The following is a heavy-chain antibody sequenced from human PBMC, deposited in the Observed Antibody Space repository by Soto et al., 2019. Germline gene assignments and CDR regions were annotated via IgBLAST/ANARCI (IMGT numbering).Heavy chain of an antibody. CDR1: GFAFSGYS. J-gene: IGHJ6*02. CDR2: VSNSGGTI. CDR3: ARGGWNYDCLDV. V-gene: IGHV3-48*02. Sequence: GSLRLSCEASGFAFSGYSMNWVRQAPGKGLEWISCVSNSGGTIYYSDSVKGRFTISRDNAMNSLYLQMNSLRDEDTAVYYCARGGWNYDCLDVWGQGTTVTVYS. D-gene: IGHD3-3*01.